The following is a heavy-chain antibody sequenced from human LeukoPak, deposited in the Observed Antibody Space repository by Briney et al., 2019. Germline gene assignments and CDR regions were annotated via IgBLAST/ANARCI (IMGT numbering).Heavy chain of an antibody. CDR3: AREEAATGAFDY. D-gene: IGHD6-13*01. CDR1: GYSFTNYY. CDR2: INPSGGST. Sequence: GESLKISCQGSGYSFTNYYMHWVRQAPGQGLEWMGIINPSGGSTSYAQKFQGRVTMTRDTSTSTVYMELSSLRSEDTAVYYCAREEAATGAFDYWGQGTLVTVSS. V-gene: IGHV1-46*01. J-gene: IGHJ4*02.